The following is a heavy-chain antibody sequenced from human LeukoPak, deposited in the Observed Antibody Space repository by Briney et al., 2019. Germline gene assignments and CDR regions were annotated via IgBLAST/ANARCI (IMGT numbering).Heavy chain of an antibody. CDR1: GYTFTGYN. J-gene: IGHJ4*02. V-gene: IGHV1-2*02. D-gene: IGHD3-22*01. CDR2: INPNSGGT. CDR3: ARDPYYYDSSPSFDY. Sequence: ASVKVSCKASGYTFTGYNMHWVRQAPGQGLEWMGWINPNSGGTNYAQKFQGRVTMTRDTSISTAYMELSRLRSDDTAVYYCARDPYYYDSSPSFDYWGQGTLVTVSS.